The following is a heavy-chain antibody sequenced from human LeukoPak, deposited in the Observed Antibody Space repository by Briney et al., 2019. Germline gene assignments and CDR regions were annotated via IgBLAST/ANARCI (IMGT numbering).Heavy chain of an antibody. CDR2: IYYSGST. D-gene: IGHD5-18*01. V-gene: IGHV4-30-4*08. J-gene: IGHJ3*02. CDR1: GGSISSGDYY. CDR3: ARASIQLWLGNAFDI. Sequence: PSETLSLTCTVSGGSISSGDYYWSWIRQPPGKGLEWIGYIYYSGSTYYNPSLKSRVTIPVDTSKSQFSLKLSSVTAADTAVYYCARASIQLWLGNAFDIWGQGTMVTVSS.